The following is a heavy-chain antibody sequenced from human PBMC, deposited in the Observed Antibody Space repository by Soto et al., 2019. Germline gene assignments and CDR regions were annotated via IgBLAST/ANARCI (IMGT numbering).Heavy chain of an antibody. CDR1: GFTFSSYA. J-gene: IGHJ4*02. D-gene: IGHD2-2*01. CDR2: ISYDGSNK. V-gene: IGHV3-30-3*01. Sequence: QVQLVESGGGVVQPGRSLRLSCAASGFTFSSYAMNWVRQAPGKGLEWVALISYDGSNKYYADSVKGRFTISRVSSKNTLYLQMNSLRDADTAFYYCGRCSSTSCHLGSDYWGQGTLVTVSS. CDR3: GRCSSTSCHLGSDY.